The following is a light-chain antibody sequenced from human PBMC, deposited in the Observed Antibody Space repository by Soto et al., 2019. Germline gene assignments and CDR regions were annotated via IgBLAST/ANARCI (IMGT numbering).Light chain of an antibody. Sequence: DIPMTQSPSSLSASVGERVTITCRASQDVSNRLAWYQQKPGTAPKSLIYAASTLQSAVPSRFSGSGSGTDFTLTISSLQPEDVATYYCQQYSSFPITFGQGTRLEIK. CDR3: QQYSSFPIT. V-gene: IGKV1D-16*01. CDR2: AAS. CDR1: QDVSNR. J-gene: IGKJ5*01.